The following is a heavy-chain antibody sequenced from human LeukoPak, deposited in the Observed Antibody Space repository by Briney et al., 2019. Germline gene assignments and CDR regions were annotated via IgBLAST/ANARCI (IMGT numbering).Heavy chain of an antibody. Sequence: GGSLRLSCAASGFTFSDYYMGWIRQAPGKGLEWVSYISSSGSTIYYADSVKGRFTISRDNAKNSLYLQMNSLRAEDTAVYYCARDSKGGSGSYRNMDVWGKGTTVTVSS. D-gene: IGHD3-10*01. J-gene: IGHJ6*03. CDR1: GFTFSDYY. CDR3: ARDSKGGSGSYRNMDV. V-gene: IGHV3-11*04. CDR2: ISSSGSTI.